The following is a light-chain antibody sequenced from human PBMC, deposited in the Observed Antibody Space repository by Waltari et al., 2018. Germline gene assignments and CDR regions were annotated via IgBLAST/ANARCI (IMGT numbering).Light chain of an antibody. CDR2: DVS. CDR1: RRDVGGYNY. Sequence: QSALTQPASVSGSPGQSITIPCPGTRRDVGGYNYVSWYQQHPGKATKLMIYDVSNRPSGVSNRFSGSKSGNTASLTISGLQAEDEADYYCSSYTSTDVVFGGGTKLTVL. J-gene: IGLJ2*01. V-gene: IGLV2-14*01. CDR3: SSYTSTDVV.